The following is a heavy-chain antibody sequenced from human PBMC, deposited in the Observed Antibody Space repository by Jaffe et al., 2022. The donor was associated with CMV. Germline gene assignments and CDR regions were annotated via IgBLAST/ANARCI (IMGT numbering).Heavy chain of an antibody. Sequence: EVQLLESGGGLVQPGGSLRLSCAASGFTFSSYAMSWVRQAPGKGLEWVSAISGSGGSTYYADSVKGRFTISRDNSKNTLYLQMNSLRAEDTAVYYCAKGGLRYDFWSGSRSGYYFDYWGQGTLVTVSS. CDR2: ISGSGGST. CDR3: AKGGLRYDFWSGSRSGYYFDY. J-gene: IGHJ4*02. V-gene: IGHV3-23*01. CDR1: GFTFSSYA. D-gene: IGHD3-3*01.